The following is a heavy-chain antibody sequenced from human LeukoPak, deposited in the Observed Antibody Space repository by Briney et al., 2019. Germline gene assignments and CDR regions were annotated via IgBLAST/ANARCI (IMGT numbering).Heavy chain of an antibody. V-gene: IGHV4-34*01. CDR1: GGSFSGYY. CDR3: AREAYDY. J-gene: IGHJ4*02. CDR2: INHSGST. Sequence: SETLSLTCAVYGGSFSGYYWSWIRQPPGKGLEWIGEINHSGSTNYNLSLKSRVTMSVDTSKNQFSLKLSSVTAADTAVYYCAREAYDYWGQGTLVTVSS.